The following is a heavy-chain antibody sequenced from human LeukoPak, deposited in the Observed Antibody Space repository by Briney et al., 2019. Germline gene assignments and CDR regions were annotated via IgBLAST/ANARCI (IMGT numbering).Heavy chain of an antibody. J-gene: IGHJ5*02. CDR1: GFTVSSNY. Sequence: PGGSLRLSCAASGFTVSSNYMSWVRQAPGKGLEWVSIIYSGGSTYYADSVKGRFTISRDNSKNTLYLQMNSLRAEDTAVYYRARDELDYYGSGSYYHWGQGTLVTVSS. D-gene: IGHD3-10*01. CDR3: ARDELDYYGSGSYYH. CDR2: IYSGGST. V-gene: IGHV3-66*02.